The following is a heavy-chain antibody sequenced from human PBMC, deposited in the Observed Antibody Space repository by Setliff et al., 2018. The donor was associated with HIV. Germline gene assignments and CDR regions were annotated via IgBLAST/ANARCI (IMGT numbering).Heavy chain of an antibody. Sequence: KPSETLSLTCTVSGGSISSGDYYWSWIRQPPGKGLEWIGYIYYSGSTYYNPSLKSRVTISVDTSKNQFSLKLSSVTAADTAVYHCAREGKEGATPFDYWGQGTLVTVSS. CDR3: AREGKEGATPFDY. CDR2: IYYSGST. D-gene: IGHD1-26*01. CDR1: GGSISSGDYY. J-gene: IGHJ4*02. V-gene: IGHV4-30-4*08.